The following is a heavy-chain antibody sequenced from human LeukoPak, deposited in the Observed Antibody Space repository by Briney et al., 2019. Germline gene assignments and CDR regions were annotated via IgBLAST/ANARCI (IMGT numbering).Heavy chain of an antibody. CDR1: GFSFSSYA. CDR2: ISGSGGST. Sequence: GGSLRLSCAASGFSFSSYAMSWVRQAPGKGLEWVSAISGSGGSTYYADSVKGRFTISRDNSKNTLYLQMNSLRAEDTAVYYCAREYIVVVPAAIEGYYYYGMDVWGQGTTVTVSS. V-gene: IGHV3-23*01. CDR3: AREYIVVVPAAIEGYYYYGMDV. J-gene: IGHJ6*02. D-gene: IGHD2-2*02.